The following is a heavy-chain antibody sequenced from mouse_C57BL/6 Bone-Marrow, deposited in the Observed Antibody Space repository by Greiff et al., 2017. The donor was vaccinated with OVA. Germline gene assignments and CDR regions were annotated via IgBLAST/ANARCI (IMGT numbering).Heavy chain of an antibody. CDR3: ARWRGWSLRRYFDV. Sequence: VQLQQPGAELVKPGASVKMSCKASGYTFTSYWITWVKQRPGQGLEWIGDIYPGSGSTNYNEKFKSKATLTVDTSSSTAYMQLSSLTSEDSAVYYCARWRGWSLRRYFDVWGTGTTVTVSS. CDR1: GYTFTSYW. V-gene: IGHV1-55*01. J-gene: IGHJ1*03. CDR2: IYPGSGST. D-gene: IGHD2-1*01.